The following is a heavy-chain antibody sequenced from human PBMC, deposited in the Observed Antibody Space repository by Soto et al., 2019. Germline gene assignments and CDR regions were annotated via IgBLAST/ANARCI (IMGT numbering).Heavy chain of an antibody. V-gene: IGHV4-34*01. CDR2: INHSGST. CDR3: ARVIETPNWFDP. J-gene: IGHJ5*02. CDR1: GGSFSGYY. Sequence: PSETLSLTCAVYGGSFSGYYWSWIRQPPGKGLEWIGEINHSGSTNYNPSLKSRVTISVDTSKKQFSLKLSSVTAADTAVYYCARVIETPNWFDPWGQGTLVTVYS.